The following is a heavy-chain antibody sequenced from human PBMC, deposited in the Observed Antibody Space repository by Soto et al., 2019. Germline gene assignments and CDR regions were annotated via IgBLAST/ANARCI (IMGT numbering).Heavy chain of an antibody. J-gene: IGHJ4*02. CDR2: IYYSGST. CDR1: GGSVSSGSYY. V-gene: IGHV4-61*01. Sequence: QVQLQESGPGLVKPSETLSLTCTVSGGSVSSGSYYWSWIRQPPGKGLEWIGYIYYSGSTNYNPSLKSRVTISVDTSKNQFSLKLRSVTAADTAVYYCARLSMEYSYGTYFDYWGQGTLVTVSS. D-gene: IGHD5-18*01. CDR3: ARLSMEYSYGTYFDY.